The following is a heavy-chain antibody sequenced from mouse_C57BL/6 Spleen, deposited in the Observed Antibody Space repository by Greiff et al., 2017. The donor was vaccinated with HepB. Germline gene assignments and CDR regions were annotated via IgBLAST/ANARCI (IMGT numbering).Heavy chain of an antibody. D-gene: IGHD2-4*01. V-gene: IGHV1-85*01. CDR3: ARSGYDYDGGAWFAY. Sequence: QVQLQQSGPELVKPGASVKLSCKASGYTFTSYDINWVKQRPGQGLEWIGWIYPRDGSTKYNEKFKGKATLTVDTSSSTAYMELHSLTSEDSAVYFCARSGYDYDGGAWFAYWGQGTLVTVSA. CDR2: IYPRDGST. J-gene: IGHJ3*01. CDR1: GYTFTSYD.